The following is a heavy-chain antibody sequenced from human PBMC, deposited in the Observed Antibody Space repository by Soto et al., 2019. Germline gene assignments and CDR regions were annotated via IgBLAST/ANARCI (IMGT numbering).Heavy chain of an antibody. CDR3: ARYDFGIFDY. J-gene: IGHJ4*02. V-gene: IGHV4-4*02. D-gene: IGHD4-17*01. CDR1: GDSVTSSNW. CDR2: IYHSEST. Sequence: PSETLSLTCAVSGDSVTSSNWWSWVRQPPGKGLERIGEIYHSESTNYNPSLKSRVTMSIDKSKNQFSLKLTSVTAADTAVYFCARYDFGIFDYWGQGTLVTVSS.